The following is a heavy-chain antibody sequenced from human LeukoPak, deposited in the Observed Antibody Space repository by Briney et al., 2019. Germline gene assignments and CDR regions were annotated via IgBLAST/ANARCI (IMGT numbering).Heavy chain of an antibody. CDR2: ISPSGDRT. CDR1: GFTFSSYA. Sequence: QPGGSLRLSCAASGFTFSSYAMSWVRQAPGKGLEWVSFISPSGDRTSNADSVEGRFTISRDNTRNKLYMQMNSLRDEDTGVYYCAIMHGYYDGSGFWVQWGQGTLVTVSS. V-gene: IGHV3-23*01. CDR3: AIMHGYYDGSGFWVQ. J-gene: IGHJ4*02. D-gene: IGHD3-22*01.